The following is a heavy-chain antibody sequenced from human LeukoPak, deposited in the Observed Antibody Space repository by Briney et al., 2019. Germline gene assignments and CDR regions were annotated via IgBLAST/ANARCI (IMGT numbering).Heavy chain of an antibody. CDR1: GGTFSSYA. J-gene: IGHJ6*03. V-gene: IGHV1-69*05. CDR3: ARVAILDSSGYYTYYYYMDV. Sequence: SVKVSCKASGGTFSSYAISWVRQAPGQGLEWMGGIIPIFGTANHAQKFQGRVTITTDESTSTAYTELSSLRSEDTAVYYCARVAILDSSGYYTYYYYMDVWGKGTTVTVSS. D-gene: IGHD3-22*01. CDR2: IIPIFGTA.